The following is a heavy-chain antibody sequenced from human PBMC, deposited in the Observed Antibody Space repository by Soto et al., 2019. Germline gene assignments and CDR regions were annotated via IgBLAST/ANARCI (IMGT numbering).Heavy chain of an antibody. Sequence: GGSVRLSCAASGHTLSNYAISWFRQAPGGGLEWVLSMSGSNSTIYYADYVRGRFTICRHRSKNTLYIQMSSLRAEDTALYYCATNPERELPRVIDFWGQGTLVTVS. CDR1: GHTLSNYA. J-gene: IGHJ4*02. V-gene: IGHV3-23*01. CDR3: ATNPERELPRVIDF. CDR2: MSGSNSTI. D-gene: IGHD1-7*01.